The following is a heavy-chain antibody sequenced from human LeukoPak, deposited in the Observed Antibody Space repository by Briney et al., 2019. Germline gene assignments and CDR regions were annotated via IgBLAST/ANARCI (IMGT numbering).Heavy chain of an antibody. CDR3: ARVRAAITVDAFDI. V-gene: IGHV3-33*01. Sequence: GSRRLSCAASRCTFSSYGMYWVRQAPGKGLEWVAGIWYDGNNKYYADSVKGRFTISRDNSKNTLYLQMNSLRAEDTAVYYCARVRAAITVDAFDIWGQGTMVTVSS. CDR2: IWYDGNNK. CDR1: RCTFSSYG. D-gene: IGHD6-13*01. J-gene: IGHJ3*02.